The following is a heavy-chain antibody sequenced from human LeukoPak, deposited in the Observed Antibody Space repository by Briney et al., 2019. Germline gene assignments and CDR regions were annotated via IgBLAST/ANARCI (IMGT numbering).Heavy chain of an antibody. Sequence: GGSLRLSCAASGFTFSNYALHWVRQSPRKGLEWVALIWYDGANKYYADSVKGRFTISRDNSENTVYLQMNSLGVDDTAVYYYARIGSSTWAKPLHFDYWGQGTLVTVSS. D-gene: IGHD2-2*01. V-gene: IGHV3-30*04. CDR1: GFTFSNYA. CDR2: IWYDGANK. J-gene: IGHJ4*02. CDR3: ARIGSSTWAKPLHFDY.